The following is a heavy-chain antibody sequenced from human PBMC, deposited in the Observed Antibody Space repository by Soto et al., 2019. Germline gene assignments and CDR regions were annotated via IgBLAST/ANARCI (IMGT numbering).Heavy chain of an antibody. V-gene: IGHV3-7*01. CDR1: GFAFSIYW. CDR2: IKKDGSEE. CDR3: ATSSDTGYIFDF. D-gene: IGHD6-6*01. J-gene: IGHJ4*02. Sequence: GSLRLSCAASGFAFSIYWMSWVRQAPGKGLEWVANIKKDGSEEYYVDSVKGRFTISRDSAKNSLYLKMNSLRAEDTAVYYCATSSDTGYIFDFWGQGTLVTVSS.